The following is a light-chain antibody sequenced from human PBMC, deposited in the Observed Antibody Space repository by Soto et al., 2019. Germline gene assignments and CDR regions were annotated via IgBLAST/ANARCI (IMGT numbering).Light chain of an antibody. CDR3: QQYNNWPQT. J-gene: IGKJ1*01. Sequence: ETLLTQSPGTLSLSPGERATLSCRASDALGSNYLAWYQQKPGQAPRLLIHRIYIRAAGIPDRFTGSGSGTEFTLTIGSLQSEDFAVYYCQQYNNWPQTFGQGTKVDIK. CDR2: RIY. V-gene: IGKV3D-15*01. CDR1: DALGSNY.